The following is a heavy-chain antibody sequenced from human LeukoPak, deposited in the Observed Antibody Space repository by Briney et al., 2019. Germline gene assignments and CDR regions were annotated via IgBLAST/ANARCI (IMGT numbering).Heavy chain of an antibody. CDR3: AKERLTTTAFDY. V-gene: IGHV3-23*01. Sequence: PGESLRLSCAASGFTFSSYAMSWVRQAPGKGLEWVSDISGRGGTTHYADSVKGRFSISRDNSKNTLYLHMNSLRAVDTAIYYCAKERLTTTAFDYWGQGTLVTVSS. CDR1: GFTFSSYA. CDR2: ISGRGGTT. D-gene: IGHD4-17*01. J-gene: IGHJ4*02.